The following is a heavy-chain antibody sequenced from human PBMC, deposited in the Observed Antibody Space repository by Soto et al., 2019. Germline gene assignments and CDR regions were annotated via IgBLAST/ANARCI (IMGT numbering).Heavy chain of an antibody. J-gene: IGHJ4*02. D-gene: IGHD3-9*01. CDR1: GYNFIDYC. CDR2: ISPKSGGT. Sequence: QVQLVQSGAEVKKPGASVKVSCEASGYNFIDYCIHWVRQAPGQGFEWMGRISPKSGGTNYAQKFEGRVTMTWDTSLNTAYMELSSLKSDDTSVYYCARPPGYISDWYYFDLWGQGTRVTVSS. CDR3: ARPPGYISDWYYFDL. V-gene: IGHV1-2*02.